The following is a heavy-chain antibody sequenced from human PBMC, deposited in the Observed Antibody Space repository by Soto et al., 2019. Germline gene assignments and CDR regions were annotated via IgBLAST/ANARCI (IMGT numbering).Heavy chain of an antibody. Sequence: SGPTLVNPTQTLTLTCTFSGFSLSTSGVGVGWIRQPPGKALEWLALIYWDDDKRYSPSLKSRLTITKDTSKNQVVLTMTNMDPVDTATYYCAHSETTVTTIAQAFDIWGQGTMVTVSS. V-gene: IGHV2-5*02. CDR3: AHSETTVTTIAQAFDI. J-gene: IGHJ3*02. CDR2: IYWDDDK. CDR1: GFSLSTSGVG. D-gene: IGHD4-17*01.